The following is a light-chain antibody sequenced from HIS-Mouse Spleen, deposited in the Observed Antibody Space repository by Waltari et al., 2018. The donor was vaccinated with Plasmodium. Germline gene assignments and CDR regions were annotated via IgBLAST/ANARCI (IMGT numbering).Light chain of an antibody. J-gene: IGLJ3*02. CDR1: SSYVGRYNL. V-gene: IGLV2-23*01. CDR2: EGS. CDR3: CSYAGSSTWV. Sequence: QSALTQPASVSGSPGQSITISCTGTSSYVGRYNLVPWYQQHPGKAPKLLIYEGSKRPSGVSNRVSGSKSGNTASLTISGLQAEDEADYYCCSYAGSSTWVFGGGTKLTVL.